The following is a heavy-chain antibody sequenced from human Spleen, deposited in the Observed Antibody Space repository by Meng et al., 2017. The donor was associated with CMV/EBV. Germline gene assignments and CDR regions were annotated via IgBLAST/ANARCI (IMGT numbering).Heavy chain of an antibody. D-gene: IGHD6-13*01. V-gene: IGHV4-34*01. CDR2: INQSGST. CDR3: ARETRRGSSWYSPFDY. Sequence: QVRRRLWGVGLWQPSETLSPPSACKCWSFSGYYWGVTRQPPGKGLEWIGEINQSGSTNYNPSLKSRVTISVDTSKNQFSLKLSSVTAADTAVYYCARETRRGSSWYSPFDYWGQGTLVTVSS. CDR1: CWSFSGYY. J-gene: IGHJ4*02.